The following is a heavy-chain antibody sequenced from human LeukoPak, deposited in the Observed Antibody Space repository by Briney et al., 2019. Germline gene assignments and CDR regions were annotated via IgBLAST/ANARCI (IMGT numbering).Heavy chain of an antibody. CDR3: ARGGVVTNYYYYFMDV. CDR1: GFTFSTYS. Sequence: NPGGSLRLSCAASGFTFSTYSMNWVRQAPGKGLEWVSSISSSSYIYYADSVKGRFTISRDNAKNSLYLRMNSLRAEDTAVYYCARGGVVTNYYYYFMDVWGRGTTVTVSS. CDR2: ISSSSYI. J-gene: IGHJ6*03. D-gene: IGHD4-23*01. V-gene: IGHV3-21*01.